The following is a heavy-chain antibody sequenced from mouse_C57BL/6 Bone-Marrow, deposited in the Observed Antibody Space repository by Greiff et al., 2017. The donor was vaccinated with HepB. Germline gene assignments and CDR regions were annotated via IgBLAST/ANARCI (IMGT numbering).Heavy chain of an antibody. V-gene: IGHV1-81*01. J-gene: IGHJ3*01. CDR2: IYPRSGNT. CDR1: GYTFTSYG. Sequence: VQLQQSGAELARPGASVKLSCKASGYTFTSYGISWVKQSTGQGLEWIGEIYPRSGNTYYNEMFKGQATMTEDKSTSTAYMELRSLTSEDYAVYFCARPYGCSYGFAYWGQGTLITVSA. CDR3: ARPYGCSYGFAY. D-gene: IGHD1-1*01.